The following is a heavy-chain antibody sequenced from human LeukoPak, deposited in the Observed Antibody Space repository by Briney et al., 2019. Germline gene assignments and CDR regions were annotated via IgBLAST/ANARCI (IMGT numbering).Heavy chain of an antibody. V-gene: IGHV4-34*01. D-gene: IGHD6-19*01. CDR2: INHSGST. CDR1: GGSFSGYY. J-gene: IGHJ5*02. Sequence: SETLSLTCAVYGGSFSGYYWSWIRQPPGKGLEWIGEINHSGSTNYNPSLKSRVTISVDTSKNQFSLKLSSVTAADTAVYYCARRLPYSSGFYSRNWFDPWGQGTLVTVSS. CDR3: ARRLPYSSGFYSRNWFDP.